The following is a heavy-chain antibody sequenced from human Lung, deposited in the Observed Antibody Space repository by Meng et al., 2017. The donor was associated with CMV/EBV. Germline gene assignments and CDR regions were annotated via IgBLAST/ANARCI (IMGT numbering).Heavy chain of an antibody. Sequence: SVKVSCXASGYTFTSYNINWVRQATGQGLEWMGWMNPNSGNTSYAQKFQGRVTMTRNNSMSTAYMELSSLRSEDTAVYYCARGHIVDSTIDDWGQGTMVTVSS. V-gene: IGHV1-8*01. CDR3: ARGHIVDSTIDD. J-gene: IGHJ4*01. D-gene: IGHD5-12*01. CDR2: MNPNSGNT. CDR1: GYTFTSYN.